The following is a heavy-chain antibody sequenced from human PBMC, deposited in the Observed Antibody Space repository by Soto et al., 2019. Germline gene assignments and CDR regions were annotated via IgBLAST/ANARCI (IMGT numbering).Heavy chain of an antibody. CDR2: VYYSGGS. CDR3: GGQGIGNLHGLVDV. CDR1: GGSIDGYN. V-gene: IGHV4-59*08. Sequence: QVQLQESGPGLVKPSETLSLTCTVSGGSIDGYNCAWIRQPPGKSLEWVGYVYYSGGSRYNPSLESRVTLSMDTVKSQFPLELRSVTAADTAVYYCGGQGIGNLHGLVDVWGRGTTVTVSS. J-gene: IGHJ6*02. D-gene: IGHD3-10*01.